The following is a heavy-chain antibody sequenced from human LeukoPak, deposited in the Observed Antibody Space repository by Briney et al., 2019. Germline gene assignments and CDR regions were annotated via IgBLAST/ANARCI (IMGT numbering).Heavy chain of an antibody. CDR2: IYYTGST. D-gene: IGHD1-26*01. V-gene: IGHV4-39*01. J-gene: IGHJ4*02. CDR3: ARRGGSGRAFDY. Sequence: SGTLSLTCSVSGASISGGTYYWGWIRQPPGKGLEWIGSIYYTGSTYDNPPLKSRVTISVDTSKNQFSLKLSSVTAADTAVYYCARRGGSGRAFDYWGQGTLVTVSS. CDR1: GASISGGTYY.